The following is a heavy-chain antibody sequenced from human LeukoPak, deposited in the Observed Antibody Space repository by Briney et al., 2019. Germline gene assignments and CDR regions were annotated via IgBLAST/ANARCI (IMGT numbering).Heavy chain of an antibody. Sequence: GASVKVSCKASGYTFTSYGISWVRQAPGQGLEWMGWISAYNGNTNYAQKLQGRVTMTTDTSTSTAYMELRSLRSDDTAVYYCARLDPLIAVAGTEAFDIWGQGTMVTVSS. CDR3: ARLDPLIAVAGTEAFDI. CDR2: ISAYNGNT. D-gene: IGHD6-19*01. CDR1: GYTFTSYG. V-gene: IGHV1-18*01. J-gene: IGHJ3*02.